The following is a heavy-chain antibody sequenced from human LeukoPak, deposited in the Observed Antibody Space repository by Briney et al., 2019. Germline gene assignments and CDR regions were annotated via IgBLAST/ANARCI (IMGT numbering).Heavy chain of an antibody. CDR3: TRDEVVTAAPDY. V-gene: IGHV3-21*01. J-gene: IGHJ4*02. CDR1: GFTFSSYS. D-gene: IGHD2-21*02. Sequence: GGSLRLSCAAPGFTFSSYSMNWVRQAPGKGLEWVSSISSSSSYIYYADSVKGRFTISRDNAKNSLYLQMNSLRAEDTAVYYCTRDEVVTAAPDYWGQGTLVTVSS. CDR2: ISSSSSYI.